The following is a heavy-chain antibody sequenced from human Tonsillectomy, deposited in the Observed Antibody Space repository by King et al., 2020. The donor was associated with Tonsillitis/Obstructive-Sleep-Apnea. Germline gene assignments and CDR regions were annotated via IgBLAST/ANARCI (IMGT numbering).Heavy chain of an antibody. V-gene: IGHV4-34*01. CDR1: GGSFSAYY. CDR3: AREKGSSANNYYYYYMDV. J-gene: IGHJ6*03. D-gene: IGHD6-6*01. CDR2: INHSGST. Sequence: VQLQQWGAGLLKPSETLSLTCAVYGGSFSAYYWSWIRQPPGKGLEWIGEINHSGSTNYNPSLKSRVTISVDTSKNQFSLKLSSVTAADTAVYYCAREKGSSANNYYYYYMDVWGKGTTVTVSS.